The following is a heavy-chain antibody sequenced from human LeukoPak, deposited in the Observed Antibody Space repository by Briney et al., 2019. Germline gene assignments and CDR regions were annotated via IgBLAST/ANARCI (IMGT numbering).Heavy chain of an antibody. J-gene: IGHJ4*02. D-gene: IGHD3-22*01. CDR2: INPNSGGT. CDR3: ARLYSSGYQNEYYFDY. CDR1: GYTFTDYY. V-gene: IGHV1-2*02. Sequence: ASVKVSCKASGYTFTDYYMHWVRQAPGQGLEWMGWINPNSGGTNYAQKFQGRVTMTRDTSISTAYMELSRLRSDDTAVYYCARLYSSGYQNEYYFDYWGQGTLVTVSS.